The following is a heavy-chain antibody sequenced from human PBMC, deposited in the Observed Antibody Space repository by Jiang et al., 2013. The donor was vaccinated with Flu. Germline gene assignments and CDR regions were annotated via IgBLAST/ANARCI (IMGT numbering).Heavy chain of an antibody. Sequence: TCTVSGGSISSYYWSWIRQPAGKGLEWIGRIYTSGSTNYNPSLKSRVTMSVDTSKNQFSLKLSSVTAADTAVYYCAREADCSSTSCYYYYGMDVWGQGTTVTVSS. V-gene: IGHV4-4*07. CDR3: AREADCSSTSCYYYYGMDV. D-gene: IGHD2-2*01. CDR1: GGSISSYY. J-gene: IGHJ6*02. CDR2: IYTSGST.